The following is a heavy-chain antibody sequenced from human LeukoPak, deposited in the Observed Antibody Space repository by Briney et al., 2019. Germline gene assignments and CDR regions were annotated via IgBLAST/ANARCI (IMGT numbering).Heavy chain of an antibody. D-gene: IGHD4-17*01. CDR1: GFTFSSYS. J-gene: IGHJ4*02. V-gene: IGHV3-21*01. Sequence: GGSLRLSCAASGFTFSSYSMNWVRQAPGKGLEWVSSISSSSSYIYYADSVKGRFTISRDNAKNSLYLQMSSLRAEDTAVYYCARPRDYGDYGGGYWGQGTLVTVSS. CDR3: ARPRDYGDYGGGY. CDR2: ISSSSSYI.